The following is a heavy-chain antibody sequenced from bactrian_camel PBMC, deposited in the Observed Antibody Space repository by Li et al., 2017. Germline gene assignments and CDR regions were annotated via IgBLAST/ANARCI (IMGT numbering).Heavy chain of an antibody. D-gene: IGHD5*01. CDR3: ANFGRGGSAY. J-gene: IGHJ4*01. V-gene: IGHV3S1*01. CDR2: SNSDGDTV. CDR1: GFTSSSYY. Sequence: HVKLVESGGGLVQPGGSLRLSCAVNGFTSSSYYIYWVRQAPGKGLEWVSGSNSDGDTVDYADSVKDRFTISRDNAKNTLYLQMNSLKTEDTAMYYCANFGRGGSAYWGQGTQVTVS.